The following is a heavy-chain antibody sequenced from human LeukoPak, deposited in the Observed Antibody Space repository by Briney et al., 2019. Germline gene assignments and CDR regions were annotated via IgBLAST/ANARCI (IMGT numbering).Heavy chain of an antibody. J-gene: IGHJ4*02. D-gene: IGHD4-17*01. CDR2: INWNGGSI. Sequence: GGSLRLSCAASGFTFDDYGMSWVRQAPGKGLEWVSGINWNGGSIGYAHSVKGRFTISRDNAKNSLYLQMNSLRAEDTALYYCARVGIYGDYGRYDYWGQGTLVTVSS. CDR1: GFTFDDYG. V-gene: IGHV3-20*04. CDR3: ARVGIYGDYGRYDY.